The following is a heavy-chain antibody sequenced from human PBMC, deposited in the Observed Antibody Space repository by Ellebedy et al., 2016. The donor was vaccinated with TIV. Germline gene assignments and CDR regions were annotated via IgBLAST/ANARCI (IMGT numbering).Heavy chain of an antibody. Sequence: PGGSLRLSCAASGFTFSSYGMHWVRQAPGKGLEWVAVISYDGSNKYYADSVKGRFTISRDNSKNTLYLQMNSLRAEDTAVYYCANRGPRGTFSMDVWGKGTTVTVSS. D-gene: IGHD3-16*01. CDR1: GFTFSSYG. J-gene: IGHJ6*03. CDR3: ANRGPRGTFSMDV. V-gene: IGHV3-30*18. CDR2: ISYDGSNK.